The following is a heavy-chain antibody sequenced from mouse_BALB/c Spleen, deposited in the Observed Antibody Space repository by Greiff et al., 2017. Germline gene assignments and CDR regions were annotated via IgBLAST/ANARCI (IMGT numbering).Heavy chain of an antibody. CDR1: GYSITSDYA. Sequence: QSGPGLVKPSQSLSLTCTVTGYSITSDYAWNWIRQFPGNKLEWMGYISYSGSTSYNPSLKSRISITRDTSKNQFFLQLNSVTTEDTATYYCARSMYDWFAYWGQGTLVTVSA. D-gene: IGHD2-14*01. CDR3: ARSMYDWFAY. J-gene: IGHJ3*01. V-gene: IGHV3-2*02. CDR2: ISYSGST.